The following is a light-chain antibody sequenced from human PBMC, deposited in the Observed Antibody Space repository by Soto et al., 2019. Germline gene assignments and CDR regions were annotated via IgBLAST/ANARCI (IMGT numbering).Light chain of an antibody. CDR2: DAS. Sequence: EIVLTQAPATPSMTPGERATLSCRASQSVSSYLAWYQQKPGQAPRLLIYDASNRATGIPARFSGSGSGTDFTLTISSLVPEDFAVHYCQQRSKWPLTFGGGIRVDIK. CDR1: QSVSSY. CDR3: QQRSKWPLT. J-gene: IGKJ4*01. V-gene: IGKV3-11*01.